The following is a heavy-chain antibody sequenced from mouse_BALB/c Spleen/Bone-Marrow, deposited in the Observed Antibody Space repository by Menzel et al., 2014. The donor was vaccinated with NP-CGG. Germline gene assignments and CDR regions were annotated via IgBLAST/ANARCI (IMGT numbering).Heavy chain of an antibody. Sequence: EVKLVESGGGLVQPGGSLRLSCATSGFTSTDYYMSWVRQPPGKALEWLGFIRNKANGYTTEYSASVKGRFTISRDNSQSTLYLQMNALRAEDSATYYCARGGNALDYWGQGTTLTVSS. CDR3: ARGGNALDY. V-gene: IGHV7-3*02. CDR1: GFTSTDYY. CDR2: IRNKANGYTT. J-gene: IGHJ2*01.